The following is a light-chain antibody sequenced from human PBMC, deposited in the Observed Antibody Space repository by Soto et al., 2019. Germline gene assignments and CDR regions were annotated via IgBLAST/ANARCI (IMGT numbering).Light chain of an antibody. CDR2: WAS. CDR3: HQYYILPFT. Sequence: DIVLTQSPDSLAVSLGERATINCKSSQSVLYSSNNKNYLAWYQQKPGQPPKLLIYWASTRESGVPDRFSGSGSGTDFTLTISSLQAEDVAVYFCHQYYILPFTFGPGTKVDIK. CDR1: QSVLYSSNNKNY. V-gene: IGKV4-1*01. J-gene: IGKJ3*01.